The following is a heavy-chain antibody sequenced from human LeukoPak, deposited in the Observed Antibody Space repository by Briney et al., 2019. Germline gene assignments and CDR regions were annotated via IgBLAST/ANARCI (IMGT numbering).Heavy chain of an antibody. CDR2: IYYSGST. Sequence: SETLSLTCAVYGGSFSGYYWSWIRQPPGKGLEWIGYIYYSGSTNFNPSLKSRVTISVDTSKNQFSLKLSSVTAADTAVYYCARWGPGYFNAFDIWGQGTMVTVSS. J-gene: IGHJ3*02. CDR1: GGSFSGYY. V-gene: IGHV4-59*01. D-gene: IGHD2-2*03. CDR3: ARWGPGYFNAFDI.